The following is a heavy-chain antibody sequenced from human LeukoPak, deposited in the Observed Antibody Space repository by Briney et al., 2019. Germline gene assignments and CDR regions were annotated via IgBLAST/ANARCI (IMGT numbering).Heavy chain of an antibody. D-gene: IGHD6-13*01. V-gene: IGHV4-59*01. CDR3: AREKRIAVAGRDVFDV. J-gene: IGHJ3*01. CDR2: THNSGST. CDR1: GGAISNYY. Sequence: SETLSLTCTVSGGAISNYYWSWIRQPPGKGLEWIGYTHNSGSTNYNPSLKSRVAISVDTSKNQFSLNLNSVTAADTAVYYCAREKRIAVAGRDVFDVWGQGTMATVSS.